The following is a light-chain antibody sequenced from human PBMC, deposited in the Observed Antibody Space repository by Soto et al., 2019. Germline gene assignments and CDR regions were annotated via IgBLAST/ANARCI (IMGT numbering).Light chain of an antibody. CDR2: DVT. Sequence: QSALTQPRSVSGSPGQSVTISCTGTSSDVGGYEDVSWYQQHPGKAPKLMIYDVTKRPSGVPDRCSGSKSGNTASLTISGLHAEDEADYYCCSYAGRYTYVFGTGTKVTVL. CDR3: CSYAGRYTYV. CDR1: SSDVGGYED. V-gene: IGLV2-11*01. J-gene: IGLJ1*01.